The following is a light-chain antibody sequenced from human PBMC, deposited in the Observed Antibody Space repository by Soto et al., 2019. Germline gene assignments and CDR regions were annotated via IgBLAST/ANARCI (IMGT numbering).Light chain of an antibody. CDR1: QGVCNN. CDR3: LQYDDWHRT. V-gene: IGKV3-15*01. Sequence: IGMTQSPTILSVSPGDRATLFFRAGQGVCNNLAWYQQKPGQTPRLGIYGASNRATGVPARFSGSGSGTDFTLTISSLQSEDFAVYYCLQYDDWHRTFGQGTKVEIK. CDR2: GAS. J-gene: IGKJ1*01.